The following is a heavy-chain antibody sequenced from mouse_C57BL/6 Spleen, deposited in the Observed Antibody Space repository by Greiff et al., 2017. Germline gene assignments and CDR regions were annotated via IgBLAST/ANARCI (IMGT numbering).Heavy chain of an antibody. CDR2: ISDGGSYT. CDR1: GFTFSSYA. CDR3: ARDHGGYAMDY. J-gene: IGHJ4*01. Sequence: EVQRVESGGGLVKPGGSLKLSCAASGFTFSSYAMSWVRQTPEKRLEWVATISDGGSYTYYPDNVKGRFTISRDNAKNNLYLQMSHLKSEDTAMYYCARDHGGYAMDYWGQGTSVTVSS. V-gene: IGHV5-4*01.